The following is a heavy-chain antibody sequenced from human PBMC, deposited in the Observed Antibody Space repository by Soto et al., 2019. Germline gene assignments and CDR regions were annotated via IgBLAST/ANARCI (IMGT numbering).Heavy chain of an antibody. CDR3: AKDPKCCTIGSHFLDNWFDP. J-gene: IGHJ5*02. Sequence: GGSLRLSCAACGFTVSNYGVRGVRQTPGKGLEWVAVISYDGSHQFYTDSVKGRFTISRDNSKNTLYLQMNSLKTEDTAMYYCAKDPKCCTIGSHFLDNWFDPWGQGTLVTVSS. D-gene: IGHD2-8*01. CDR2: ISYDGSHQ. V-gene: IGHV3-30*18. CDR1: GFTVSNYG.